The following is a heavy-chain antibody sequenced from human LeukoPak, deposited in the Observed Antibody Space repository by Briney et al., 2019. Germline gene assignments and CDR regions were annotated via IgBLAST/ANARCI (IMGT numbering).Heavy chain of an antibody. CDR3: ARERITGTTSYFDY. D-gene: IGHD1-7*01. J-gene: IGHJ4*02. V-gene: IGHV3-20*04. CDR2: INWNGGST. CDR1: GFTFDYYG. Sequence: GGSLRLSCAASGFTFDYYGMSWVRQAPGKGLELVSGINWNGGSTGYADSVKGRFTISRDNAKNSLYLQMNSLRAEDTALYYCARERITGTTSYFDYWGQGTLVTVSS.